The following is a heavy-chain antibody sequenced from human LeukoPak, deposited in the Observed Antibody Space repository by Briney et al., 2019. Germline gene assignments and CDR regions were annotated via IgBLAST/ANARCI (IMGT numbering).Heavy chain of an antibody. Sequence: PSETLSLTCTVSGGSISSYYWSWIRQPPGKGLERIGYIYYSGSTNYNPSLKSRVTISVDTSKNHFSLKLSPVTAADTAVYYCAREDSSAAFDIWGQGTMVTVSS. CDR2: IYYSGST. D-gene: IGHD3-22*01. CDR1: GGSISSYY. J-gene: IGHJ3*02. V-gene: IGHV4-59*01. CDR3: AREDSSAAFDI.